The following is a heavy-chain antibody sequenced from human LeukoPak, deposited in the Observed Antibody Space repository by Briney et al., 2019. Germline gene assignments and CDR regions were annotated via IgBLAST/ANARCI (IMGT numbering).Heavy chain of an antibody. CDR2: IYPGDSDT. J-gene: IGHJ4*02. V-gene: IGHV5-51*01. D-gene: IGHD6-6*01. Sequence: GESLKISCKGSGYSFTSYWIGWVRQMPGKGLEWMGIIYPGDSDTRYSPSFQGQVTISADKSISTAYLQWSSLKASDTAMYYCARLGREYSSSPAQYYFDYWGQGTLVTVSS. CDR1: GYSFTSYW. CDR3: ARLGREYSSSPAQYYFDY.